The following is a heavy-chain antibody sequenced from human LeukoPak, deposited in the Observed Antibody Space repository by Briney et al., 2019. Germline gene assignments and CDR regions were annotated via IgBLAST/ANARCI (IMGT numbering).Heavy chain of an antibody. V-gene: IGHV1-8*01. CDR3: ARRKGTTGTTLFVP. D-gene: IGHD1-1*01. J-gene: IGHJ5*02. CDR2: MNPNSGNT. Sequence: ASVKVSCTASGYTFTSYDINWVRQATGQGLEWMGWMNPNSGNTGYAQKFQGRVTMTRNTSISTAYMELSSLRSEDTAVYYCARRKGTTGTTLFVPWGQGTLVTVSS. CDR1: GYTFTSYD.